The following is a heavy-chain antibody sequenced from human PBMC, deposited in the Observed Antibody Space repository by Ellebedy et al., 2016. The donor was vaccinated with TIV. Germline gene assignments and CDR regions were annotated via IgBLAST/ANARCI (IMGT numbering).Heavy chain of an antibody. CDR2: IYSTGTT. J-gene: IGHJ4*02. Sequence: GESLKISCAASGFPVGSHFMSWVRQAPGRGPECVSIIYSTGTTDYADSVRGRFTISRDSAKNTLYLQMNSLRVEDTAVYYCARKSDTRLFAGGDCWGQGTLVTVSS. CDR1: GFPVGSHF. CDR3: ARKSDTRLFAGGDC. D-gene: IGHD3-16*01. V-gene: IGHV3-66*01.